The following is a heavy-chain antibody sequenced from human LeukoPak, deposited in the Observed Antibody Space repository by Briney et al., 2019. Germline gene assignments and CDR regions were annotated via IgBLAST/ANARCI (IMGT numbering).Heavy chain of an antibody. D-gene: IGHD5-24*01. CDR3: ARGDNYGLTYFFDY. CDR1: GGSISSYY. Sequence: PSETLSLTCTVSGGSISSYYWSRIRQPPGKGLEWIGYMYYSGSTNYNPSLKSRVTISVDTSKNQFSLKLTSVAAADTAVYYCARGDNYGLTYFFDYWGQGTLVTVSS. J-gene: IGHJ4*02. V-gene: IGHV4-59*01. CDR2: MYYSGST.